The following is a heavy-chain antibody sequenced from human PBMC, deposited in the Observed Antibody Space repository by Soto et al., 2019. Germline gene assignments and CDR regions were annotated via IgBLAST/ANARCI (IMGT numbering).Heavy chain of an antibody. Sequence: GGSLRLSCVGSGFTFSSYGMHWVRQAPGKXLECVAVISDTGSSHYYAASVEGRFTISRENSKNTLSLHMDRLRVEDTAVYYCAKDRGGDCPDNSCYFGADYWGQGTPVTVSS. D-gene: IGHD2-2*01. V-gene: IGHV3-30*18. CDR1: GFTFSSYG. J-gene: IGHJ4*02. CDR3: AKDRGGDCPDNSCYFGADY. CDR2: ISDTGSSH.